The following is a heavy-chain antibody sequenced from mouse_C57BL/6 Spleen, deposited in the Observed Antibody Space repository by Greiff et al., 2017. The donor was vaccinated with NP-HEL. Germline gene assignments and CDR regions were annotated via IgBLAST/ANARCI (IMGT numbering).Heavy chain of an antibody. D-gene: IGHD2-4*01. CDR2: IWSDGST. CDR1: GFSLTSYG. J-gene: IGHJ4*01. V-gene: IGHV2-6-1*01. CDR3: ARHEEFYDYDSAMDY. Sequence: VQRVESGPGLVAPSQSLSITCTVSGFSLTSYGVHWVRQPPGKGLEWLVVIWSDGSTTYNSALKSRLSISKDNSKSQVFLKMNSLQTDDTAMYYCARHEEFYDYDSAMDYWGQGTSVTVSS.